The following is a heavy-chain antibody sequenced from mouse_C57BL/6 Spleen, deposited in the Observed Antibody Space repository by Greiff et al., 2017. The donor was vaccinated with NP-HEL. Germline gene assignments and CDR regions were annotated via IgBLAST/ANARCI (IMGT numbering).Heavy chain of an antibody. D-gene: IGHD1-1*01. CDR1: GYTFTSYW. CDR3: ARETAVVGTRFAY. CDR2: INPSSGYT. Sequence: VQLQQSGAELAKPGASVKLSCKASGYTFTSYWMQWVKQRPGQGLEWIGYINPSSGYTKYNQKFKDKATLTADKSSSTAYMQLSSLTYEDSAVYYGARETAVVGTRFAYWGQGTLVTVSA. V-gene: IGHV1-7*01. J-gene: IGHJ3*01.